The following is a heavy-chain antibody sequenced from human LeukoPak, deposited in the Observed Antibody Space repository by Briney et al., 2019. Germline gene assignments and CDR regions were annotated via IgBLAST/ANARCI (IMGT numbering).Heavy chain of an antibody. V-gene: IGHV1-8*01. D-gene: IGHD3-3*01. CDR1: GDTFTSYD. CDR2: MNPNSGNT. J-gene: IGHJ4*02. Sequence: ASVKVSFKSSGDTFTSYDINWVRQAAGQGLEWMGWMNPNSGNTGYAQKFQGRVTMTRNTSISTAYMELSSMRSEDTAVYYCARVPSRVLRFLEWLPRPPDYWGQGTLVTVSS. CDR3: ARVPSRVLRFLEWLPRPPDY.